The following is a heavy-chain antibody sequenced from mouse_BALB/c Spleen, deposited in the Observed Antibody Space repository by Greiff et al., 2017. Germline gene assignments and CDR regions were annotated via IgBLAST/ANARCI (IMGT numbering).Heavy chain of an antibody. D-gene: IGHD1-1*01. CDR2: ISPSSAYT. CDR1: GYTFSSYT. Sequence: QVQLQQSGSELARPGASVKMSCKASGYTFSSYTMHWFKQRPGQGLEWIGYISPSSAYTDYNQKFKDKATLTADKSSSTAYMQLTSLTSEDSAVYYCARETTVVAHFAYWGQGTTLTVSA. V-gene: IGHV1-4*01. J-gene: IGHJ2*01. CDR3: ARETTVVAHFAY.